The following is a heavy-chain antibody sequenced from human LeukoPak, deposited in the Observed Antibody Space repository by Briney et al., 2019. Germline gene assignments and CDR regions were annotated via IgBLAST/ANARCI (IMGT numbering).Heavy chain of an antibody. Sequence: GASVKVSCKASGYTFTSYDINWVRQATGQGLEWMGWMNPNSGNTGYAQKFQGRVTMTRNTSISTAYMELSSLGSEDTAVYYCARADDSSGRSLDYWGQGTLVTVSS. CDR1: GYTFTSYD. CDR2: MNPNSGNT. J-gene: IGHJ4*02. CDR3: ARADDSSGRSLDY. D-gene: IGHD3-22*01. V-gene: IGHV1-8*01.